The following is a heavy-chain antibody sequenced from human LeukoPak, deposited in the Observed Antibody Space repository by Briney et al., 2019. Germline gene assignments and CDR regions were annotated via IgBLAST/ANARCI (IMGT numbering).Heavy chain of an antibody. D-gene: IGHD6-13*01. CDR1: GGSFSGYY. Sequence: SETLSLTCAVYGGSFSGYYWSWIRQPPGKGLEWIGEINHSGSTNYNPSLKSRVTISVDTSKNQFSLKLSSVTAADTAVYYCARDGYSSSWSLDYWGQGTLVTVS. V-gene: IGHV4-34*01. CDR2: INHSGST. J-gene: IGHJ4*02. CDR3: ARDGYSSSWSLDY.